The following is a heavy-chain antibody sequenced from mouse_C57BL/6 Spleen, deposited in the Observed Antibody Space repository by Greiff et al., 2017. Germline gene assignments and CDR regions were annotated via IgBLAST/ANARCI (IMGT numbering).Heavy chain of an antibody. CDR3: AREGGNYGSSPWYFDV. D-gene: IGHD1-1*01. Sequence: QVQLQQSGAELARPGASVKLSCKASGYTFTSYGISWVKQRTGQGLEWIGEISPRSGNNYYNEKFKGKGKLTADKSSSTAYMELRSLTSEDSAVYFCAREGGNYGSSPWYFDVWGTGTTVTVSS. CDR1: GYTFTSYG. V-gene: IGHV1-81*01. CDR2: ISPRSGNN. J-gene: IGHJ1*03.